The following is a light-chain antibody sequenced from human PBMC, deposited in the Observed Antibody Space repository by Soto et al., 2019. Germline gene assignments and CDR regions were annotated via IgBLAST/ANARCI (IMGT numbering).Light chain of an antibody. J-gene: IGKJ4*01. V-gene: IGKV2-28*01. CDR2: LGS. Sequence: DIVMTQSPLSLPVTPGEPASISCRSSQSLLHSNGYNYLDWYLQKPGQSPQLLIYLGSNRASGVPDRFSVSGSGTDFTLKISRVETEDVGVYYCTQGLRTPLTFGGGTKVEIK. CDR1: QSLLHSNGYNY. CDR3: TQGLRTPLT.